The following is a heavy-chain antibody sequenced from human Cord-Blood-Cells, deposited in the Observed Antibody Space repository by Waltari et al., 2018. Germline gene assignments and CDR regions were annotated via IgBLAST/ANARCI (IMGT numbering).Heavy chain of an antibody. J-gene: IGHJ5*02. CDR2: INHSGST. D-gene: IGHD3-10*01. Sequence: GEINHSGSTNYNPSLKSQVTISVDTSKNQFSLKLSSVTAADTAVYYCATNAPYGSGSYNWFDPWGQGTLVTVSS. CDR3: ATNAPYGSGSYNWFDP. V-gene: IGHV4-34*01.